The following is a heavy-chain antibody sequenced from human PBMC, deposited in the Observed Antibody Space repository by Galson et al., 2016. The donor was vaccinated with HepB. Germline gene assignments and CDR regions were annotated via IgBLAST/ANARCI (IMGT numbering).Heavy chain of an antibody. Sequence: SLRLSCAASGFTFSNAWMSWVRQAPGKGLEWVGRIKSKTDGGTTAYAAPVEGRFTISRDDSKNTLYLQMNSLKTEDTAVYYCNTSSRDRLRYFDWLQGSDSFYIWGQGTMVTVSS. CDR3: NTSSRDRLRYFDWLQGSDSFYI. D-gene: IGHD3-9*01. V-gene: IGHV3-15*01. CDR2: IKSKTDGGTT. J-gene: IGHJ3*02. CDR1: GFTFSNAW.